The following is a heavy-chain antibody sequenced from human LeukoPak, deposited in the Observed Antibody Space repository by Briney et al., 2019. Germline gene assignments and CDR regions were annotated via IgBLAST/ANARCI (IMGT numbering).Heavy chain of an antibody. Sequence: GGSLRLSCAVSGFTVSSIYMSWVRQAPGKGLEWVSFIYSDGNTYYADSVKGRFTLSRDSSRNTLYLQMNSLRVDDTAVYYCAKTPKNYDSSGGGGFDYLGQGTPVTVSS. J-gene: IGHJ4*02. CDR2: IYSDGNT. CDR3: AKTPKNYDSSGGGGFDY. CDR1: GFTVSSIY. V-gene: IGHV3-53*01. D-gene: IGHD3-22*01.